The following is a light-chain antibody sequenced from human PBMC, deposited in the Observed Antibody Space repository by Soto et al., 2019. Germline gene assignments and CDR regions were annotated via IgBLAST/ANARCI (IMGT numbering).Light chain of an antibody. Sequence: QLVLTQSPSASASLGASVKLTCTLSSGHSTYAIAWHQQQPEKGPRYLMKPNSDGSHSKGDGIPDRFSGTSSGAERYLTISSLQSEDEADYSCQTWGTGTVVFGGGTKLTV. CDR3: QTWGTGTVV. V-gene: IGLV4-69*01. CDR2: PNSDGSH. J-gene: IGLJ2*01. CDR1: SGHSTYA.